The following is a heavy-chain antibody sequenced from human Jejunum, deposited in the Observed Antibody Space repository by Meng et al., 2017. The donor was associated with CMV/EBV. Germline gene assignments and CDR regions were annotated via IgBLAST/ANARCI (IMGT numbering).Heavy chain of an antibody. V-gene: IGHV3-23*01. CDR3: AKGLTMIWGACDY. CDR1: GLTFTSYA. Sequence: SGLTFTSYAMSSVRQAAGKVLGWFSGFSSSGTNTYYAASLQGRFTISRDNSKKTLYLQMNSLRAEDTAIYYCAKGLTMIWGACDYWGQGTLVTVSS. J-gene: IGHJ4*02. CDR2: FSSSGTNT. D-gene: IGHD3-10*01.